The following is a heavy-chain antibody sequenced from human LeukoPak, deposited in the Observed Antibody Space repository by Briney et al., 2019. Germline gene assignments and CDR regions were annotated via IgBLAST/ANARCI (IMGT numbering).Heavy chain of an antibody. CDR3: AREGRNDIVVVPAAIESYNWSDP. CDR2: INPNSGGT. J-gene: IGHJ5*02. Sequence: ASVKVSCKASGYTFTGYYMHWVRQAPGQGLEWMGWINPNSGGTNYAQKFQGRVTMTRDTSISTAYMELSRLRSDDTAVYYCAREGRNDIVVVPAAIESYNWSDPWGQGTLVTVSS. CDR1: GYTFTGYY. D-gene: IGHD2-2*02. V-gene: IGHV1-2*02.